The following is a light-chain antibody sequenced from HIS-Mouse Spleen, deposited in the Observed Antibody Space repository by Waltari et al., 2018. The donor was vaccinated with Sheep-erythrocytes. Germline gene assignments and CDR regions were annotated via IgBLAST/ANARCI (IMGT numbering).Light chain of an antibody. CDR2: DDS. V-gene: IGLV3-21*03. J-gene: IGLJ1*01. CDR1: NIGSKS. Sequence: SYVLTQPPSVSVAPGKTARINCGGNNIGSKSVHWYQQKPGQAPVLVVYDDSDRPSGIPERFSGSNSGNTASLTISGLQAEDEADYYCCSYAGSYNHVFATGTKVTVL. CDR3: CSYAGSYNHV.